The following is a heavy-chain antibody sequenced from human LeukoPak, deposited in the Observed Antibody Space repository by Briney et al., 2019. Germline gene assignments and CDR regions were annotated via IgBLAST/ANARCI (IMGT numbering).Heavy chain of an antibody. CDR3: ARGPWGATLYYFDY. CDR1: GGSISSGSYY. V-gene: IGHV4-61*02. J-gene: IGHJ4*02. D-gene: IGHD1-26*01. Sequence: SQTLSLTCTVSGGSISSGSYYWSWIRQPAGKGLEWIGRIYTSGSTNYNPSLKSRVTMSVDTSKNQFSLKLSSVTAADTAVYYCARGPWGATLYYFDYWGQGTLVTVSS. CDR2: IYTSGST.